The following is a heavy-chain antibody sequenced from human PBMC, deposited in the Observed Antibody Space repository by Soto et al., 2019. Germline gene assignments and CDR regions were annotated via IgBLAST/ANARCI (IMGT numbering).Heavy chain of an antibody. CDR3: ARGGTYYHDRCAPNLPRRDRDNWFDP. Sequence: QVQLVQSGAEVKKPGSSVKVSCKASGGTFTNYGISWVRQAPGQGPDWLGGIIPIFGTPNYAQKFQGRVTITADESTSNVYLELSSLRSEDPGVYYCARGGTYYHDRCAPNLPRRDRDNWFDPWGQGTLVTVSS. V-gene: IGHV1-69*01. D-gene: IGHD3-22*01. J-gene: IGHJ5*02. CDR1: GGTFTNYG. CDR2: IIPIFGTP.